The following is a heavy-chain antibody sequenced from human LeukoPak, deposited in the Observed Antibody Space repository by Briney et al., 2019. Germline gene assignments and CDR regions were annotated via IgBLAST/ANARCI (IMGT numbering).Heavy chain of an antibody. Sequence: PGGSLRLSCAASGFTFSSYGMQWFRQAPGKGLEWVAVIWYDGSNKYYADSVKGRVTISRDNSKNTLYLQMNSLRAEDTAVYYCARGQGYCSSTSCPYIYFDYWGQGTLVTVSS. CDR3: ARGQGYCSSTSCPYIYFDY. V-gene: IGHV3-33*01. CDR1: GFTFSSYG. CDR2: IWYDGSNK. D-gene: IGHD2-2*01. J-gene: IGHJ4*02.